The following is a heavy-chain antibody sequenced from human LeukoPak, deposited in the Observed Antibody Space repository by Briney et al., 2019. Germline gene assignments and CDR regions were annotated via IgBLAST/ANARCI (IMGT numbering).Heavy chain of an antibody. J-gene: IGHJ4*02. CDR2: IIPILGIA. CDR1: GGTFSSYA. D-gene: IGHD2-2*01. Sequence: ASVKVSCKASGGTFSSYAISWVRQAPGQGLEWMGRIIPILGIANYAQKLQGRVTLTTDTSTSTAFMELRNLRSDDTAVYYCARAAKGLIDLVVVPAAFPVDYWGQGTLVTVSS. CDR3: ARAAKGLIDLVVVPAAFPVDY. V-gene: IGHV1-69*04.